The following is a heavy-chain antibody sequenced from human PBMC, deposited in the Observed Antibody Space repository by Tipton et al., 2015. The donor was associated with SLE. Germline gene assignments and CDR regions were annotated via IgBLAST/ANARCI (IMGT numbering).Heavy chain of an antibody. CDR1: GGSISSYY. D-gene: IGHD5-12*01. CDR3: ARRLTRYSGYDYFDY. Sequence: TLSLTCTVSGGSISSYYWSWIRQPPGKGLEWIGYIYYSGSINYNPSLKSRVTISVDTSKNQFSLKLSSVTAADTAVYYCARRLTRYSGYDYFDYWGQGTLVTVSS. CDR2: IYYSGSI. V-gene: IGHV4-59*08. J-gene: IGHJ4*02.